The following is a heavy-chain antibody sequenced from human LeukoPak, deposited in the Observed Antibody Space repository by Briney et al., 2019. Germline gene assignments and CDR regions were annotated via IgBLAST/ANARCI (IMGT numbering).Heavy chain of an antibody. CDR3: ARGNFAYYYDSSGYDY. D-gene: IGHD3-22*01. CDR1: GGTFSSYA. J-gene: IGHJ4*02. CDR2: INPNSGGT. Sequence: EASVKVSCTASGGTFSSYAISWVRQAPGQGLEWMGWINPNSGGTNYAQKFQGRVTMTRDTSISTAYMELSRLRSDDTAVYYCARGNFAYYYDSSGYDYWGQGTLVTVSS. V-gene: IGHV1-2*02.